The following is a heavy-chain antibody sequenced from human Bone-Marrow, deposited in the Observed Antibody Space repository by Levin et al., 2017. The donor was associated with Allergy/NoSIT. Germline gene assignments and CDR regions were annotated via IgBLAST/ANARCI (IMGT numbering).Heavy chain of an antibody. CDR2: IDGTSNYI. CDR3: ARGPADP. V-gene: IGHV3-21*01. Sequence: GGSLRLSCAASGFTFSRYDMTWVRQAPGKGLEWVSSIDGTSNYISYADSMKGRFTISRDNAKSSLYLQMDSLTAEDTGVYYCARGPADPWGPGTLVTVSS. J-gene: IGHJ5*02. D-gene: IGHD2-2*01. CDR1: GFTFSRYD.